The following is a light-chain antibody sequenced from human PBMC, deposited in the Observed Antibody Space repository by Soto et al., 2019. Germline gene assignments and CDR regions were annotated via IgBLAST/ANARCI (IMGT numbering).Light chain of an antibody. CDR3: QQRSNWPLT. V-gene: IGKV3-11*01. CDR1: QSVSSY. Sequence: EIVLTQSPATLSLSPGERATLSCRASQSVSSYLALYQQKPGQAPRLLIYDTSNRATGGPARFSGSGSGTDCPLNISRLEHEDFAVYYCQQRSNWPLTFGGGTKVEIK. CDR2: DTS. J-gene: IGKJ4*01.